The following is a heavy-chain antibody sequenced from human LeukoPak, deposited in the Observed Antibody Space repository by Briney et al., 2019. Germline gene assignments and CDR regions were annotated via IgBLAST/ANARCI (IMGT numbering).Heavy chain of an antibody. Sequence: PSETLSLTCAVYGGSFSGYYWSWIRQPAGKGLEWIGRIYTSGSTNYNPSLKSRVTISVDTSKNQFSLKLSSVTAADTAVYYCASHGLGYCSSTSCYEESDAYYYYMDVWGKGTTVTVSS. D-gene: IGHD2-2*01. CDR1: GGSFSGYY. CDR2: IYTSGST. CDR3: ASHGLGYCSSTSCYEESDAYYYYMDV. V-gene: IGHV4-59*10. J-gene: IGHJ6*03.